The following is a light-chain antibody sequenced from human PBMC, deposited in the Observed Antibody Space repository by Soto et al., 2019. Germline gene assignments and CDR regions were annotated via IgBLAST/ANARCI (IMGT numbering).Light chain of an antibody. CDR3: QQYGSWT. V-gene: IGKV3-20*01. CDR1: QSISSNY. J-gene: IGKJ1*01. CDR2: GAS. Sequence: EIVLTQSPGTLSVAPGERATLSCRASQSISSNYLAWYQQKPGQAPSLLIYGASSRATGIPDRFSGSGSGTDFTLTISRLEPEDSAIYYSQQYGSWTFDQGTKVEIK.